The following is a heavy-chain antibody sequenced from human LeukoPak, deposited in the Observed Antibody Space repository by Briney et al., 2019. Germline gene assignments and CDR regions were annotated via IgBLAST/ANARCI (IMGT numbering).Heavy chain of an antibody. D-gene: IGHD3-22*01. Sequence: SETLSLTCTVSADSISSRYCSWIRQPPGKGLEWIGYIHYSGTTNYNPSLESRVTISVDTSKKQFSLKLKSVTAADTAVYYCAHLHYVSSGSNFDYWGQGTLVTVSS. CDR2: IHYSGTT. J-gene: IGHJ4*02. CDR1: ADSISSRY. V-gene: IGHV4-59*11. CDR3: AHLHYVSSGSNFDY.